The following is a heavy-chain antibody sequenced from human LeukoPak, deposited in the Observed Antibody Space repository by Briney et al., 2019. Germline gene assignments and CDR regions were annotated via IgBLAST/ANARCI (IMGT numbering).Heavy chain of an antibody. Sequence: PSETLSLTCTVSGGSINSGSDYWTWIRQPAGKGLEWIGRIHTTGTTTYNPSLESRVTISKDTSNNRFSLKLSSVTAADTAVYYCAKNPLSSLVPAARFDYWGQGTLVTVSS. J-gene: IGHJ4*02. CDR2: IHTTGTT. D-gene: IGHD2-2*01. CDR1: GGSINSGSDY. CDR3: AKNPLSSLVPAARFDY. V-gene: IGHV4-61*02.